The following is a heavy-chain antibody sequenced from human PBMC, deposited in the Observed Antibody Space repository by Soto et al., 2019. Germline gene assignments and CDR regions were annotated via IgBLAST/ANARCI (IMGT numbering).Heavy chain of an antibody. V-gene: IGHV3-30*04. CDR3: VMSGVGDIVLRVYAGVGYYGIDV. J-gene: IGHJ6*02. D-gene: IGHD2-8*01. CDR2: ISYDGRNK. CDR1: GFTFSTYA. Sequence: QVQLVESGGGVVQPGRSLRLSCAASGFTFSTYAMHWVRQAPGKGLEWVAVISYDGRNKYYADSVKGRFTISRDNSKNTVHLQMQSLRAEETAVYYCVMSGVGDIVLRVYAGVGYYGIDVWGQGTTVTVS.